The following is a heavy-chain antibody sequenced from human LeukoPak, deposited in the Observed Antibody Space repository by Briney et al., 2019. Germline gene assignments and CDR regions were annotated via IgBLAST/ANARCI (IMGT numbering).Heavy chain of an antibody. CDR1: GFTFSDHY. J-gene: IGHJ2*01. CDR3: GRIRGSYLHWYFDL. D-gene: IGHD1-26*01. V-gene: IGHV3-72*01. CDR2: VRNKANSYIT. Sequence: PGGSLRLSCAASGFTFSDHYMDWVRQAPGKGLEWVGRVRNKANSYITMYAASVKGRFTISRNDSENSLYLQMNSLKTEDTAVYYCGRIRGSYLHWYFDLWGRATLVTVSS.